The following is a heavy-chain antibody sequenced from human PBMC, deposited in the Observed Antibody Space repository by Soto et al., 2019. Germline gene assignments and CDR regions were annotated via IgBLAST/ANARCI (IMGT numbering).Heavy chain of an antibody. Sequence: SETLSLTCTVSGAFITSNSYYWVWIRQSPGKGLEWIDNIYFSGTTYYNPSLESRVTISVDTSKRQFSLRLSSVTAADTAVYYCARRARGANFDFWGQGTLVTVYS. CDR2: IYFSGTT. CDR1: GAFITSNSYY. V-gene: IGHV4-39*01. J-gene: IGHJ4*02. D-gene: IGHD3-16*01. CDR3: ARRARGANFDF.